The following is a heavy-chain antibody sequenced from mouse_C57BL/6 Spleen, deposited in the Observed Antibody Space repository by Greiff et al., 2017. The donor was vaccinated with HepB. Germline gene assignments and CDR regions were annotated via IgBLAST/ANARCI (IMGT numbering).Heavy chain of an antibody. D-gene: IGHD1-1*01. CDR2: FYPGSGSI. Sequence: VQLQQSGAELVKPGASVKLSCKASGYTFTEYTIHWVKQRSGQGLEWIGWFYPGSGSIKYNEKFKDKATLTADKSSSTVSMELSRLTSGDSAVYFCARHEDYDGSSYVAWLAYWGQGTLVTVSA. V-gene: IGHV1-62-2*01. CDR1: GYTFTEYT. CDR3: ARHEDYDGSSYVAWLAY. J-gene: IGHJ3*01.